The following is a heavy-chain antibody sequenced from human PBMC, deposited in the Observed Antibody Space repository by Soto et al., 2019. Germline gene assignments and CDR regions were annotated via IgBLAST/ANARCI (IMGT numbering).Heavy chain of an antibody. CDR2: ISPYNGNT. Sequence: QVQLVQSGAEVKKPGASVKVSCKASGYTFTSYGVSWVRQAPGQGLEWMGWISPYNGNTEYAQKLQGRVTMTTDTSTSTAYMELRSLRSDDTAVYYWARENHDPTRYSGTYYVWFDPWGQGTLVTVSS. J-gene: IGHJ5*02. CDR3: ARENHDPTRYSGTYYVWFDP. D-gene: IGHD1-26*01. V-gene: IGHV1-18*01. CDR1: GYTFTSYG.